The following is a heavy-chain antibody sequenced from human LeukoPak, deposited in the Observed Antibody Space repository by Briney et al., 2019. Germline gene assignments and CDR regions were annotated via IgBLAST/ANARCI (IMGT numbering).Heavy chain of an antibody. J-gene: IGHJ4*02. Sequence: GSSVKVSFKASGSSFSIYSICWVWQGPGPGLEWVGGIIAIFGQANYEQKFKGRVTITEDESTSTAYMELSSLRSEDTAVYYGASPRYYYDSSGYYYLDYWGQGTLVTVSS. CDR2: IIAIFGQA. CDR3: ASPRYYYDSSGYYYLDY. V-gene: IGHV1-69*01. D-gene: IGHD3-22*01. CDR1: GSSFSIYS.